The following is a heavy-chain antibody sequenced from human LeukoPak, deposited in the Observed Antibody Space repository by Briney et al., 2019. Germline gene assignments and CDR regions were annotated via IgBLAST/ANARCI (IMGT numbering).Heavy chain of an antibody. D-gene: IGHD2-2*02. CDR3: ARDIYCSSTSCYTRFDY. J-gene: IGHJ4*02. V-gene: IGHV3-21*01. CDR1: GFTFSSYS. CDR2: ISSSSSYI. Sequence: TGGSLRLSCAASGFTFSSYSMNWVRQAPGKGLEWVSSISSSSSYIYYADSVKGRFTISRDNAKNSLYLQMNSLRAEDTAVYYCARDIYCSSTSCYTRFDYWGQGTLVTVSS.